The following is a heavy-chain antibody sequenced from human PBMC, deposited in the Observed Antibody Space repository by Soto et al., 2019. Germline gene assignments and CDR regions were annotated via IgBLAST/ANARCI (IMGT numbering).Heavy chain of an antibody. CDR3: ARDEGLLWFGDPRGQTPYYFDF. Sequence: QVQLVQSGAEVKKPGSSVKVSCKASGGTFSSYTISWVRQAPGQGLEWMGRIIPILGIANYAQKFQGRVTITADKSTSTAYRELSSLRSEDTAVYYCARDEGLLWFGDPRGQTPYYFDFWGQGTLVTVSS. J-gene: IGHJ4*02. CDR2: IIPILGIA. V-gene: IGHV1-69*08. D-gene: IGHD3-10*01. CDR1: GGTFSSYT.